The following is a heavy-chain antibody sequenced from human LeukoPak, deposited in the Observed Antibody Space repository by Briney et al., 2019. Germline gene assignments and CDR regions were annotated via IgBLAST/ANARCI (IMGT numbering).Heavy chain of an antibody. J-gene: IGHJ4*02. Sequence: GGSLRLSCAASGFSFSSYWMSWVRQAPGKGLEWVANIKQDGSEKYYVDSVKGRFTISRDNAKNSLYLQINSLRAEDTAVYYCARDRYYYGSGSYYGYWGQGTLVTVSS. V-gene: IGHV3-7*01. D-gene: IGHD3-10*01. CDR2: IKQDGSEK. CDR3: ARDRYYYGSGSYYGY. CDR1: GFSFSSYW.